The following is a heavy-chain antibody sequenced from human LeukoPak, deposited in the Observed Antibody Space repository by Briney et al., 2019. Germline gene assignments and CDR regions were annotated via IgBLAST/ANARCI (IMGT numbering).Heavy chain of an antibody. Sequence: GGSLRLSCAVSGFSFNSYWMHWVRQAPGKGLVWVSQIKTDGSGIGYADSVKGRFTISIDRATNTLYLEMNSLRAEDTAVYYCARDDPGPRAFDCWGQGALVIVS. D-gene: IGHD3-10*01. CDR3: ARDDPGPRAFDC. CDR2: IKTDGSGI. V-gene: IGHV3-74*01. CDR1: GFSFNSYW. J-gene: IGHJ4*02.